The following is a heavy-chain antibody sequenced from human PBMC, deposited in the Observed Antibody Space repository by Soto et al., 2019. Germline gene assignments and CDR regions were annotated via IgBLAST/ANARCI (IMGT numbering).Heavy chain of an antibody. J-gene: IGHJ3*02. Sequence: SPSFQGHVTISADKSISTAYLQWSSLKASDTAMYYCARHPIVVVVAATPRAFDIWGQGTMVTVSS. D-gene: IGHD2-15*01. V-gene: IGHV5-10-1*01. CDR3: ARHPIVVVVAATPRAFDI.